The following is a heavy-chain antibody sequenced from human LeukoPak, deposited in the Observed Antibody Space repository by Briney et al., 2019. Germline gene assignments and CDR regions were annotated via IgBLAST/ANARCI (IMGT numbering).Heavy chain of an antibody. V-gene: IGHV7-4-1*02. J-gene: IGHJ6*02. CDR1: GYTFTSYA. D-gene: IGHD6-13*01. Sequence: ASVKVSCKASGYTFTSYAMNWVRQATGQGLEWMGWINTNTGNPTYAQGFTGRFVFSLDTSVSTAYLQISSLKAEDTAVYYCARDRIAAAGTHYYYYGMDVWGQGTTVTVSS. CDR3: ARDRIAAAGTHYYYYGMDV. CDR2: INTNTGNP.